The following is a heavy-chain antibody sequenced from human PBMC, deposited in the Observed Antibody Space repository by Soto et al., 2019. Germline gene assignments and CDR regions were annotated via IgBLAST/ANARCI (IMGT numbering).Heavy chain of an antibody. CDR1: GFTFSSYA. V-gene: IGHV3-30-3*01. J-gene: IGHJ4*02. D-gene: IGHD1-1*01. CDR3: ARDPGIDHYTPLDY. Sequence: GGSLRLSCAASGFTFSSYAMHWVRQAPGKGLEWVAVISYDGSNKYYADSVKGRFTISRDNSKNTLYLQMNSLRVDDTAFYYCARDPGIDHYTPLDYWGQGTLVTVYS. CDR2: ISYDGSNK.